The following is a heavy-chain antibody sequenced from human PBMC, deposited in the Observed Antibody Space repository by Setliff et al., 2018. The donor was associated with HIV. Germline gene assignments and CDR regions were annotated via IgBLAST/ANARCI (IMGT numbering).Heavy chain of an antibody. CDR1: GGSITTTNW. CDR2: IYHSGSS. Sequence: PSETLSLTCAVSGGSITTTNWWTWIRQPPGKGLEWIGDIYHSGSSNYNPSLKTRVTISVDKSKNQFSLKLTSVTAADTAVYYCAGAFDSSAPWIDLWAQGTLVTVSS. CDR3: AGAFDSSAPWIDL. V-gene: IGHV4-4*02. D-gene: IGHD3-22*01. J-gene: IGHJ5*02.